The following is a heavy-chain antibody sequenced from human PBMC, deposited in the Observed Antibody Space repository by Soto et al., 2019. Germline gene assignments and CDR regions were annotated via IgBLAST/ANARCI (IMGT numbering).Heavy chain of an antibody. CDR3: AGTPACSGNSCPPNFYYYYGMDV. Sequence: QVQLVQSGAEVKKPGSSVKVSCKASGGTFSSYAISWARQAPGQGLEWMGGIIPIFGIANYAQKFQGRVTLTADESTSTAYMELSSLRSEDTAVYYCAGTPACSGNSCPPNFYYYYGMDVWGQGTTVTVSS. V-gene: IGHV1-69*01. CDR2: IIPIFGIA. J-gene: IGHJ6*02. D-gene: IGHD2-2*01. CDR1: GGTFSSYA.